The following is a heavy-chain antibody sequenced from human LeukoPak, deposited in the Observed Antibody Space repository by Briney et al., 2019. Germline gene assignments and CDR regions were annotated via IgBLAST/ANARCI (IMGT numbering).Heavy chain of an antibody. CDR2: IYYSGST. V-gene: IGHV4-39*01. J-gene: IGHJ4*02. D-gene: IGHD2-21*02. Sequence: SESLSLTCTVSGRSISSSSYYRGWIRWPPGKGLEWIGSIYYSGSTYYNPSHKSRVPISVDTSKSQFSLKLTSVTATDTAVYYCARRGHHGDHDYWGQGTLVTVSS. CDR3: ARRGHHGDHDY. CDR1: GRSISSSSYY.